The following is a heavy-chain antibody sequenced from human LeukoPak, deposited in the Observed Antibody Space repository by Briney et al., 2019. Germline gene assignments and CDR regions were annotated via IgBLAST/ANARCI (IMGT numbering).Heavy chain of an antibody. CDR3: ARRGSGWFFDY. CDR1: GYSFTSYW. V-gene: IGHV5-51*01. CDR2: IYPGDSYT. J-gene: IGHJ4*02. D-gene: IGHD6-19*01. Sequence: GESLKISCKGSGYSFTSYWIGWVRQMPGKGLEGMGVIYPGDSYTRYSPSFQGQVTISADKSISTAYLQWSSLKASDTTMYYCARRGSGWFFDYWGQGTLVTVSS.